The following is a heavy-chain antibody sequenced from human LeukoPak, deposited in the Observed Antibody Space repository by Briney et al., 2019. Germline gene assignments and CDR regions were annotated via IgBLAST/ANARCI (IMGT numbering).Heavy chain of an antibody. Sequence: ASVKVSCKASGYTFTSYDINWVRQATGQGLEWMGWMNPNSGNTGYAQKFQGRVTMTRDTSISTAYMELSRLRSDDTAVYYCARGSSPAIAAAAFDYWGQGTLVTVSS. CDR2: MNPNSGNT. J-gene: IGHJ4*02. D-gene: IGHD6-13*01. V-gene: IGHV1-8*01. CDR3: ARGSSPAIAAAAFDY. CDR1: GYTFTSYD.